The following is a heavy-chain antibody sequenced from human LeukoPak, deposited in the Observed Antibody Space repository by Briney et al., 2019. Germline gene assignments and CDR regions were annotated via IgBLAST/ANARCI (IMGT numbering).Heavy chain of an antibody. D-gene: IGHD3-22*01. CDR3: ARGSLSSYSSGYYYDYFDY. CDR2: INAGNGNT. Sequence: ASVKVSCKASGYTFTNYGVSWVRQAPGQRLEWMGWINAGNGNTKYSQKFQGRVTITRDTSASTAYMELSSLRSEDTAVYYCARGSLSSYSSGYYYDYFDYWGQGTLVTVSS. CDR1: GYTFTNYG. V-gene: IGHV1-3*01. J-gene: IGHJ4*02.